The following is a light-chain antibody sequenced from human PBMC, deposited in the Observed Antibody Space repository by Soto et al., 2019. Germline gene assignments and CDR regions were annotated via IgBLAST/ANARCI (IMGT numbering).Light chain of an antibody. CDR1: QSISSW. J-gene: IGKJ1*01. CDR2: KAS. Sequence: DIQSTQSPSTLSGSVGDRVTSTCRASQSISSWLAWYQQKPGKAPKLLIYKASSLKSGVPLRFSGSGSGTEFTLPISSLQPDDFATYYCQQYNSYWTFGQGTKVDI. V-gene: IGKV1-5*03. CDR3: QQYNSYWT.